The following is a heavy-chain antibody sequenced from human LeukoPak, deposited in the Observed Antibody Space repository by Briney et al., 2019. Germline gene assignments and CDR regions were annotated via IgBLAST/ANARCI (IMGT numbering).Heavy chain of an antibody. V-gene: IGHV3-21*04. CDR2: ISSSSSYI. CDR1: GFTFSSYS. Sequence: GGSLRLSCAASGFTFSSYSMNWVRQAPGKGLEWVSSISSSSSYIYYADSVKGRFTISRDNSKNTLYLQMNSLRAEDTAIYYCAKGKTATGTFEYWGQGTLVTVSS. CDR3: AKGKTATGTFEY. J-gene: IGHJ4*02. D-gene: IGHD6-13*01.